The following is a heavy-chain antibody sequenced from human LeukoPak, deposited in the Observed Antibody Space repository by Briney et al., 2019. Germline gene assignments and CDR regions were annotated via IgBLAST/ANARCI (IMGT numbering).Heavy chain of an antibody. CDR1: GGTFSSYA. D-gene: IGHD3-3*01. J-gene: IGHJ4*02. CDR2: IIPILGIA. V-gene: IGHV1-69*04. Sequence: SVKVSCKASGGTFSSYAISWVRQAPGQGLEWMGRIIPILGIANYAQKFQGRVTITADKSTSTAYMELSSLRSEDTAVYYCARDHKSPSYYDSWSGYFRLSGPQEGDYWGQGTLVTVSS. CDR3: ARDHKSPSYYDSWSGYFRLSGPQEGDY.